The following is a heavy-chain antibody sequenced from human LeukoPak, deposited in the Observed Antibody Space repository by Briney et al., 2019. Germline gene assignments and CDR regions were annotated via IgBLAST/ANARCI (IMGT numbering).Heavy chain of an antibody. CDR1: GFTFSSYA. D-gene: IGHD5-18*01. CDR2: ISGSGSST. V-gene: IGHV3-23*01. J-gene: IGHJ4*02. CDR3: AKYPDTAMVFDY. Sequence: GGSLRLSCAASGFTFSSYAMSWVRQAPGKGLEWISAISGSGSSTYYADSVKGRFTISRDNSKNTLYLQMNSLRAEDTAVYYCAKYPDTAMVFDYWGQGTLVTVSS.